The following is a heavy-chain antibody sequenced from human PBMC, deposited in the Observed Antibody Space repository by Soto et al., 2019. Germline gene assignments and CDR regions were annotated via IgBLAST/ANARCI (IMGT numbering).Heavy chain of an antibody. V-gene: IGHV4-61*01. CDR1: GASVTSGSYY. CDR3: ARMTTVTKSDY. J-gene: IGHJ4*02. Sequence: QVHLQESGPGVVKPSETLFLTCSVSGASVTSGSYYWSWVRQPPGKGLEFIGYIYFTGSRNYNPSFKRRATISVDPSKIQFSLTLTSVTAADTAMYFCARMTTVTKSDYWGQGTPVSVSS. CDR2: IYFTGSR. D-gene: IGHD4-17*01.